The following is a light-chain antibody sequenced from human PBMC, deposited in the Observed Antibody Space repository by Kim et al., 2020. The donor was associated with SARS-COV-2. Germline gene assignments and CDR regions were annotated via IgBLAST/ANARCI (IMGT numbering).Light chain of an antibody. Sequence: SVSPGGRATLTCRASHSVSSNLAWYQQKPGQAPRLPIYGASTRATGIPARFSGSGSGTEFTLTISSLQSEDVAVYYCQQYNNWPYTFGQGTKLEI. V-gene: IGKV3-15*01. CDR3: QQYNNWPYT. CDR1: HSVSSN. J-gene: IGKJ2*01. CDR2: GAS.